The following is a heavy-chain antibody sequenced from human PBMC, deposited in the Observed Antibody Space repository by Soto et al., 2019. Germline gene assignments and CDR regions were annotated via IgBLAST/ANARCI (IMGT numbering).Heavy chain of an antibody. Sequence: GGSLRLSCAASGFTFSSYSMNWVRQAPGKGLEWVSSISSSSSYIYYADSVKGRFTISRDNAKNSLYLQMNSLRAEDTAVYYCARDIRFLEWLLNYYYYYMDVWGKGTTVTVSS. V-gene: IGHV3-21*01. CDR1: GFTFSSYS. J-gene: IGHJ6*03. CDR2: ISSSSSYI. D-gene: IGHD3-3*01. CDR3: ARDIRFLEWLLNYYYYYMDV.